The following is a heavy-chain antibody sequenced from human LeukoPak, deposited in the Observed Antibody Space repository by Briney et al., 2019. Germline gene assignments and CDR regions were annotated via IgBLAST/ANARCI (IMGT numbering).Heavy chain of an antibody. V-gene: IGHV3-33*01. Sequence: GRSLRLSCAASGFTFSSYGMHWVRQAPGKGLEWVAVIWYDGSNKYYAYSVKGRFTISSDNAKNTRYLQSKSLRAEDTAVYYCARAGGYASSWAYGGKGTVVTVSS. D-gene: IGHD5-12*01. J-gene: IGHJ4*02. CDR3: ARAGGYASSWAY. CDR2: IWYDGSNK. CDR1: GFTFSSYG.